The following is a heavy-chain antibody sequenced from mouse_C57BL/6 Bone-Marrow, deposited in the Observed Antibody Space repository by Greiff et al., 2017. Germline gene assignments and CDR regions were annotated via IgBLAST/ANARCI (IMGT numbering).Heavy chain of an antibody. Sequence: QVQLQQSGAELARPGASVKLSCKASGYTFTSYGISWVKQRTGQGLEWIGEIFPRSGNTNYNEKFKGKATLTADKSSSTAYMELRSLTSEDSAVYFWARENYGSSYYFDYWGQGTTLTVSS. J-gene: IGHJ2*01. V-gene: IGHV1-81*01. D-gene: IGHD1-1*01. CDR2: IFPRSGNT. CDR1: GYTFTSYG. CDR3: ARENYGSSYYFDY.